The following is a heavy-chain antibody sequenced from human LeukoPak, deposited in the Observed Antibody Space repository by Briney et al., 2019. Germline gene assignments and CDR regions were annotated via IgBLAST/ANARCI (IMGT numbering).Heavy chain of an antibody. CDR1: GFTFSSYA. J-gene: IGHJ4*02. Sequence: HPGGSLRLSCAASGFTFSSYAMHWVRQAPGKGLEWVAVISYDGSNKYYADSVKGRFTISRDNAKNSLYLQMNSLRAEDTAVYYCARVRVGARVLNDYWGQGTLVTVSS. V-gene: IGHV3-30*04. D-gene: IGHD1-26*01. CDR2: ISYDGSNK. CDR3: ARVRVGARVLNDY.